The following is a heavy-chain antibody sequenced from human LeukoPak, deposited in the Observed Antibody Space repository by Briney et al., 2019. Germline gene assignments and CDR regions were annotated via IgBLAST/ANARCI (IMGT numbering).Heavy chain of an antibody. CDR2: ISGSGAGT. Sequence: GGSLRLSCAASGFTFSSYAMRWVCQAPGKGLEWVSAISGSGAGTYYADSVKGRFTISRDNSKNTLYLHMNSLRAEDTAMYYCVNLHYPSESWGQGTLVTVSS. V-gene: IGHV3-23*01. J-gene: IGHJ5*02. CDR3: VNLHYPSES. CDR1: GFTFSSYA. D-gene: IGHD3-10*01.